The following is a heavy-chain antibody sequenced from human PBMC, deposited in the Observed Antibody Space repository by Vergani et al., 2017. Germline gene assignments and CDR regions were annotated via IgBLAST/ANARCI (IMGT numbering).Heavy chain of an antibody. CDR3: AADLYNWND. Sequence: QVQLVQSGAEVKKPGASVKVSCKASGYTFTSYGISWVRQAPGQGLEWMGWISAYNGNTNYAQKFQERVTITRDMSTSTAYMELSSLRSEDTAVYYCAADLYNWNDWGQGTLVTVSS. V-gene: IGHV1-18*01. CDR1: GYTFTSYG. J-gene: IGHJ4*02. D-gene: IGHD1-1*01. CDR2: ISAYNGNT.